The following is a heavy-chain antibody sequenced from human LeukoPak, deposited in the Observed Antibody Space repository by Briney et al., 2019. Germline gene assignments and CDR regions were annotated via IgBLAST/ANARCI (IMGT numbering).Heavy chain of an antibody. J-gene: IGHJ4*02. CDR1: GGSVSSYY. V-gene: IGHV4-4*07. Sequence: SETLSLTCTVSGGSVSSYYWSWIRQPAGKGLEWIGRIYIDGSTNYNPSLKSRVTMSVDTSKNQFSLKLSSVTAADTAVYYCARVLMVYASFDYWGQGTLVTVSS. CDR2: IYIDGST. D-gene: IGHD2-8*01. CDR3: ARVLMVYASFDY.